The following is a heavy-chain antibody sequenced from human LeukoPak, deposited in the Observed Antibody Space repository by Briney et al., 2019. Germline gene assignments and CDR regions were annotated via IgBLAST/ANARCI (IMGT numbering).Heavy chain of an antibody. V-gene: IGHV3-23*01. CDR3: ARGGSSWYYFDY. J-gene: IGHJ4*02. Sequence: GGTLRLSCAASGFTFSSYGMSWVRQAPGKGLEWVSAISGSGGSTYYADSVKGRLTISRDNAKNSLYLQVNSLRAEDTAVYYCARGGSSWYYFDYWGQGILVTVSS. CDR1: GFTFSSYG. D-gene: IGHD6-13*01. CDR2: ISGSGGST.